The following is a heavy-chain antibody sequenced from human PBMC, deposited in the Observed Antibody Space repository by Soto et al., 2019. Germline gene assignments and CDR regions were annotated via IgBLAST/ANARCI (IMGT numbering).Heavy chain of an antibody. CDR1: GGFVTSGSYY. CDR2: MSHSGGT. V-gene: IGHV4-34*01. D-gene: IGHD1-1*01. Sequence: QVQLQQWGAGLLKPSETLSLTCAVYGGFVTSGSYYWSWIRQPPGKGLEWIGEMSHSGGTHVNPSLKSRVTISVATSKNQFTLKMSSVTAADTALYYCARVERGTATTVVDAFDIWGPGTMVTVSS. CDR3: ARVERGTATTVVDAFDI. J-gene: IGHJ3*02.